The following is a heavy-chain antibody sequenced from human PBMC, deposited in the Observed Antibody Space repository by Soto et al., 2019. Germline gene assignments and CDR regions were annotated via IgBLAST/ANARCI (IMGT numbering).Heavy chain of an antibody. CDR2: IIPMFGTA. V-gene: IGHV1-69*13. CDR1: GGTFSTYA. CDR3: AKGKISTTTYTSFDS. Sequence: SVKVSCKASGGTFSTYAITWVRQAPGQGLEWMGGIIPMFGTANYAQKFRGRVTVTADESTSTAHMELSNLRAEDTAIYYCAKGKISTTTYTSFDSWGQGTLVTVSS. J-gene: IGHJ5*01. D-gene: IGHD1-26*01.